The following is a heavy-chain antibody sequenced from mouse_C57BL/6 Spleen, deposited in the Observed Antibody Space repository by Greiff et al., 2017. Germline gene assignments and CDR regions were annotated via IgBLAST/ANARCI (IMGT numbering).Heavy chain of an antibody. CDR1: GYTFTSYW. CDR2: IHPNSGST. D-gene: IGHD1-1*01. Sequence: QVQLQQSGAELVKPGASVKLSCKASGYTFTSYWMHWVKQRPGQGLEWIGMIHPNSGSTNYNEKFKSKATLTVDKSSSTAYMQLSSLTSEDSAVYYCARSSYGSSPYYFDYWGQGTTLTVSS. J-gene: IGHJ2*01. CDR3: ARSSYGSSPYYFDY. V-gene: IGHV1-64*01.